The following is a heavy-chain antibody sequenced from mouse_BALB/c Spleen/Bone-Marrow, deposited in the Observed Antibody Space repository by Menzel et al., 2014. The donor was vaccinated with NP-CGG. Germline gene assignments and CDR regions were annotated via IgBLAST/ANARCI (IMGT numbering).Heavy chain of an antibody. Sequence: QVQLQQSGPGLVSPSQSLSITCTVSGFSLTGYGVNWVRQPPGKGLEWLGVIWGDGSTDYNSALKSRLSISKDNSKSQVFLKMTSLQTDDAARYYCARNGYYAMAYWGQGTSVTVSS. CDR2: IWGDGST. D-gene: IGHD1-2*01. CDR3: ARNGYYAMAY. V-gene: IGHV2-6-7*01. J-gene: IGHJ4*01. CDR1: GFSLTGYG.